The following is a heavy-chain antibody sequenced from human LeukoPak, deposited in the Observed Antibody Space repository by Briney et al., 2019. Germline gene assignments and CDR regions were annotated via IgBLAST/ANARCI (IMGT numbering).Heavy chain of an antibody. D-gene: IGHD6-6*01. V-gene: IGHV1-18*01. CDR2: ISTYNGNT. CDR1: GYTFTNYH. CDR3: ARAWGEDIAARPYYFDY. Sequence: GASVKVPCKASGYTFTNYHISWVRQAPGQGLEWMGWISTYNGNTNYAPKLQGRVTMTTDTSTSTAYMELMSLRSDDTAVYYCARAWGEDIAARPYYFDYWGQGTLVTVSS. J-gene: IGHJ4*02.